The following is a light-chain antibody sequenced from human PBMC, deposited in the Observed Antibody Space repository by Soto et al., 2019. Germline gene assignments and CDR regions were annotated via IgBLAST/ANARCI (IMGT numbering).Light chain of an antibody. V-gene: IGLV2-11*01. CDR2: DVS. J-gene: IGLJ2*01. CDR3: CSYAGSYTFVV. Sequence: QSALTQPRSVSGSPGQSVTISCTGTSSDVGGYNYVSWYQQQPGRAPKLMIYDVSKRPSGVPDRFSGSKSGNTASLTISGLQVEDEADYHCCSYAGSYTFVVFGGGTKLTVL. CDR1: SSDVGGYNY.